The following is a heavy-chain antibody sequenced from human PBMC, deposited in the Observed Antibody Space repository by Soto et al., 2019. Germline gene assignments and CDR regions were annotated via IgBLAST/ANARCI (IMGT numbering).Heavy chain of an antibody. D-gene: IGHD3-22*01. CDR3: AREFGDYYDSSGYSFAY. Sequence: QITLKESGPTLVKPTQTLTLTCTFSGFSLSTSGVGVGWIRQPPGKALEWLALIYWDDDKRYSPSLKSRLTITNDTSKNQVVLTMTNMDPVDTATYYCAREFGDYYDSSGYSFAYWGQGTLVTVSS. CDR2: IYWDDDK. J-gene: IGHJ4*02. V-gene: IGHV2-5*02. CDR1: GFSLSTSGVG.